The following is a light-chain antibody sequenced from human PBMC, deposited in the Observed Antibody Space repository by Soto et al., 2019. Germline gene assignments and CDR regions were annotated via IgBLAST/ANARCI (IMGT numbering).Light chain of an antibody. Sequence: QSVLTQPPSTSGTPGQRVTISCSGSRSNIGRSTVNWYQQLPGTVPKVLVYSTNQRPSGVPDRFSGSKSGTSASLAISGLQSEDEADYYCAAWDDTLSVWVFGGGTQLTVL. CDR2: STN. CDR1: RSNIGRST. V-gene: IGLV1-44*01. J-gene: IGLJ7*01. CDR3: AAWDDTLSVWV.